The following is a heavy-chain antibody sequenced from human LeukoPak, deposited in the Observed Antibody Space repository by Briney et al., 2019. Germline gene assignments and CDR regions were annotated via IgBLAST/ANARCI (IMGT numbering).Heavy chain of an antibody. CDR3: AKNPYQLLYHVWFDP. J-gene: IGHJ5*02. CDR2: INSDGSST. D-gene: IGHD2-2*02. CDR1: GFTFSSYW. V-gene: IGHV3-74*01. Sequence: PGGSLRLSCAASGFTFSSYWMHWVRQAPGKGLVWVSRINSDGSSTSYADSVKGRFTISRDNSKNTLYLQMNSLRAEDTAVYYCAKNPYQLLYHVWFDPWGQGTLVTVSS.